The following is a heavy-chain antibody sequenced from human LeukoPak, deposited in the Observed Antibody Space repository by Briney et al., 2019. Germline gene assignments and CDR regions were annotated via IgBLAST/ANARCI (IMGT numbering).Heavy chain of an antibody. CDR3: ASDLGAKTGWWFDP. J-gene: IGHJ5*02. Sequence: ASVKVSCKASGYTLTGYYMHWVRQAPGQGLEWMGRINPNSGGTNYAQKFQGRVTMTRDTSISTAYMELSRLRSDDTAVYYCASDLGAKTGWWFDPWGQGTLVTVSS. CDR1: GYTLTGYY. V-gene: IGHV1-2*06. CDR2: INPNSGGT. D-gene: IGHD1-26*01.